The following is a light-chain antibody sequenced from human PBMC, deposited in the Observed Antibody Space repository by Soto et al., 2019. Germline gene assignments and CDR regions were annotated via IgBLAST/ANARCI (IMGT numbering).Light chain of an antibody. J-gene: IGKJ1*01. CDR3: QQYGSSPRT. CDR1: QSVSSSY. CDR2: GAS. Sequence: EIVLPQSPDTLSLSPGERATLSCRASQSVSSSYLAWYQQKPGQAPRLLIYGASSRAAGIPDRFSGSGSGTDFTLTISRLEPEDFAVYYCQQYGSSPRTFGQGTKVDIK. V-gene: IGKV3-20*01.